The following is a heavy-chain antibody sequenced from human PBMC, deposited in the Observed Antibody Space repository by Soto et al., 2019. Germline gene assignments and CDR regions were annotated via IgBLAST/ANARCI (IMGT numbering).Heavy chain of an antibody. V-gene: IGHV3-66*01. CDR2: IYSGGST. CDR3: ARDLHPYSGSYLFY. J-gene: IGHJ4*02. Sequence: GGSLRLSCAASGFTVSSNYMSWVRQAPGKGLEWVSVIYSGGSTYYADSVKGRFTISRDNSKNTLYLQMNSLRAEDTAVYYCARDLHPYSGSYLFYWGQGTLVTVSS. D-gene: IGHD1-26*01. CDR1: GFTVSSNY.